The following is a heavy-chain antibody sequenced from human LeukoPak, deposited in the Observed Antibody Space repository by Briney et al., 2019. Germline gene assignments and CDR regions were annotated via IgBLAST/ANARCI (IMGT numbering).Heavy chain of an antibody. CDR1: GYTFTSYD. V-gene: IGHV1-8*01. CDR2: MNPNSGNT. J-gene: IGHJ6*03. Sequence: GASVKVSCKASGYTFTSYDINWVRQATGHGLEWMGWMNPNSGNTGYAQKFQGRVTMTRNTSISTAYMELSSLRSEDTAVYYCARGPLLYYYYYMDVWGKGTTVTVSS. CDR3: ARGPLLYYYYYMDV.